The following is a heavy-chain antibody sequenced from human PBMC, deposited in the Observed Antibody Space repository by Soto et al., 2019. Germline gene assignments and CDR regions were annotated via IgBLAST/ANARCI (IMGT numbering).Heavy chain of an antibody. CDR3: TRYGKSGSYEGAFDI. D-gene: IGHD1-26*01. V-gene: IGHV3-49*03. CDR2: IRSKAYGGTT. CDR1: GFTFGDYA. J-gene: IGHJ3*02. Sequence: GGSLILSCTASGFTFGDYAMSWFRQAPGKGLEWVGFIRSKAYGGTTEYAASVKGRFTISRDDSKSIAYLQMNSLKTEDTAVYYCTRYGKSGSYEGAFDIWGQGTMVTVSS.